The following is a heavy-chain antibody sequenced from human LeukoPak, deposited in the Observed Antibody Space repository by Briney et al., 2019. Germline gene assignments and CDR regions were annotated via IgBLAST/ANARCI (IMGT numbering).Heavy chain of an antibody. CDR3: AKDARRTNGWYFFDY. J-gene: IGHJ4*02. CDR1: GLAFSSLA. Sequence: TGRSLRLSCAASGLAFSSLAMGCVRQAPGKGLESVSVISDSGSITHYADSVKGRFTISRDNSKNTLFLQMNSLGAEDTAVYYCAKDARRTNGWYFFDYWGQGTLVTVSS. V-gene: IGHV3-23*01. D-gene: IGHD6-19*01. CDR2: ISDSGSIT.